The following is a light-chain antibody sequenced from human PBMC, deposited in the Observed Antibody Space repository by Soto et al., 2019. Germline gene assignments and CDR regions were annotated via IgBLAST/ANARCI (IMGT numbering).Light chain of an antibody. CDR1: PNIDSW. CDR3: QQYNSYPYP. V-gene: IGKV1-5*01. J-gene: IGKJ3*01. CDR2: DAS. Sequence: DIQVTQSPSTLSASVGVRVTIYCRARPNIDSWLAWYQQKPGKAPKLLIYDASSLESGVPSRFSGSRSGTEFTLTISSLQPDDFATYYCQQYNSYPYPFGPGTKVDIK.